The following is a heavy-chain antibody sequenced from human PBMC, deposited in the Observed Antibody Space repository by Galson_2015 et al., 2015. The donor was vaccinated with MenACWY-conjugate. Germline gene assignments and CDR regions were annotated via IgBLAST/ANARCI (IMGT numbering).Heavy chain of an antibody. J-gene: IGHJ6*02. D-gene: IGHD4/OR15-4a*01. CDR3: ARDFGRVFLSMVNYYYGMDV. Sequence: SVKVSCKASGYTFTSYGISWVRQAPGQGLEWMGWISAYNGNTNYAQKLQGRVTMTTDTSTSTAYMELRSLRSDDTAVYYCARDFGRVFLSMVNYYYGMDVWGQGTTVTVSS. CDR2: ISAYNGNT. CDR1: GYTFTSYG. V-gene: IGHV1-18*04.